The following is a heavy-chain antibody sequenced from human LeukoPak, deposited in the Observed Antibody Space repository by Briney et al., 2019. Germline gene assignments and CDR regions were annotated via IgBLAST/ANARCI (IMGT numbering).Heavy chain of an antibody. Sequence: SETLSLTCAVYDGSFSGYYWSWIRQPPGKGLEWIGEINHSGSTNYNPSLKSRVTISVDTSKNQFSLKLSSVTAADTAVYYCARGDSGTYGSAFDIWGQGTMVTVSS. V-gene: IGHV4-34*01. CDR1: DGSFSGYY. CDR3: ARGDSGTYGSAFDI. D-gene: IGHD1-26*01. CDR2: INHSGST. J-gene: IGHJ3*02.